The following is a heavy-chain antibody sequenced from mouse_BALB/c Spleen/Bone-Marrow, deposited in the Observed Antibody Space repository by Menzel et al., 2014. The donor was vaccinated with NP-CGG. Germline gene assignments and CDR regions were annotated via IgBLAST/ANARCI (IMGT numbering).Heavy chain of an antibody. CDR2: INPSNGRT. D-gene: IGHD2-13*01. V-gene: IGHV1S81*02. Sequence: QVQLQQSGAELVKLGTSVKLSCKTSGYTFTSYWMHWVKQRPGQGLEWIGEINPSNGRTNYNEKSKNKATLTVDKSSSTAYMQLSSLTSEDSAVYFCARTYGDSPYFYGMDYWGQGTSVTVSS. J-gene: IGHJ4*01. CDR1: GYTFTSYW. CDR3: ARTYGDSPYFYGMDY.